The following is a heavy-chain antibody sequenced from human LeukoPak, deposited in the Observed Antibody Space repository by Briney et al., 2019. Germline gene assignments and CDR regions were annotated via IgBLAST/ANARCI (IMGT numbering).Heavy chain of an antibody. CDR3: AKAGATTYYFDY. CDR2: ISWNSGSI. Sequence: QPGRSLRLSCAASGFTFDDYAMHWVRQAPGKRLEWVSGISWNSGSIGYADSVKGRFTISRDNAKNSLYLQMNSLRAEDTALYYCAKAGATTYYFDYWGQGTLVTVSS. D-gene: IGHD1-26*01. CDR1: GFTFDDYA. J-gene: IGHJ4*02. V-gene: IGHV3-9*01.